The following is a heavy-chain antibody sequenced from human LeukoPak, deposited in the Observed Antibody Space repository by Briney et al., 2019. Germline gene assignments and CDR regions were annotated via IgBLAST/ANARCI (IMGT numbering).Heavy chain of an antibody. Sequence: SSETLSLTCAVYGGSFRGYYWSWIRQPPGKGLEWIGEINHSGSTNYNPSLKGRVTISLDTSMKKFSLKLNSVTAADTAVYYCASTERCSTTCPLDYWGQGTLVTVSS. CDR3: ASTERCSTTCPLDY. D-gene: IGHD2-2*01. J-gene: IGHJ4*02. CDR1: GGSFRGYY. CDR2: INHSGST. V-gene: IGHV4-34*01.